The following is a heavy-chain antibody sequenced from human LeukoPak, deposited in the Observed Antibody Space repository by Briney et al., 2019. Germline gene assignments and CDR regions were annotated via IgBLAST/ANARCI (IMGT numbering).Heavy chain of an antibody. Sequence: ASVKVSCKASGYTFTSYGISWVRQAPGQGLEWMGWISAYNGNTKYAQKLQGRVTMTTDTSTSTAYMELRSLRSDDTAVYYCARGFPLRPYYDFRSGYYEGPGYFDYWGQGTLVTVSS. CDR2: ISAYNGNT. CDR3: ARGFPLRPYYDFRSGYYEGPGYFDY. CDR1: GYTFTSYG. V-gene: IGHV1-18*01. J-gene: IGHJ4*02. D-gene: IGHD3-3*01.